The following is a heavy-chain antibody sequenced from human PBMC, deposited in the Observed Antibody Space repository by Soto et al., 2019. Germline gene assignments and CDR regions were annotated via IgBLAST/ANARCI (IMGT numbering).Heavy chain of an antibody. V-gene: IGHV5-10-1*01. CDR3: ARTLYYDFWSGYFYGMDV. CDR2: IDPSDSYT. CDR1: GYSFTSYW. J-gene: IGHJ6*02. Sequence: GESLKISCKGSGYSFTSYWISWVRQMPGKGLEWMGRIDPSDSYTNYGPSFQGHVTISADKSISTAYLQWSSLKASDTAMYYCARTLYYDFWSGYFYGMDVWGQGTTVTVSS. D-gene: IGHD3-3*01.